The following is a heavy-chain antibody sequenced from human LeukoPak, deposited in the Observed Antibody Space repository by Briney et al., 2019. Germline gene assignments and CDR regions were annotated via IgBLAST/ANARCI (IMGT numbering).Heavy chain of an antibody. CDR3: AKEKALRDYDILTGYFVY. CDR2: ISGGGGST. D-gene: IGHD3-9*01. J-gene: IGHJ4*02. V-gene: IGHV3-23*01. Sequence: GGSLRLSCAASGFTFRSYAMSWVRQAPGKGLEWVSTISGGGGSTDYADSVKGRFTISRDSSRNTLYLQMNSLRAEDTAVYYCAKEKALRDYDILTGYFVYWGQGTLVTVSS. CDR1: GFTFRSYA.